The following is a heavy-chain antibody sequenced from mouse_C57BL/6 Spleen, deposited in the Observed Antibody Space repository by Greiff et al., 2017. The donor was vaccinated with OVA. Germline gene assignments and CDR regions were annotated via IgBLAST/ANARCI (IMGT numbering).Heavy chain of an antibody. CDR1: GYTFTSYW. Sequence: QVQLQQPGAELVMPGASVKLSCKASGYTFTSYWMHWVKQRPGQGLEWIGEIDPSDSYTNYNQKFKGKSTLTVDKSSSTAYMQLRSLTSEDSAVYYCARNGAELLRGYFDVWGTGTTLTVSS. D-gene: IGHD1-1*01. J-gene: IGHJ1*03. CDR3: ARNGAELLRGYFDV. V-gene: IGHV1-69*01. CDR2: IDPSDSYT.